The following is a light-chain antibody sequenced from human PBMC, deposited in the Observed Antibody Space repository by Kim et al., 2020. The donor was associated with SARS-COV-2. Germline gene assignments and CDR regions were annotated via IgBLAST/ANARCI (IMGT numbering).Light chain of an antibody. CDR2: DVS. CDR3: SSYTSSSTLV. V-gene: IGLV2-14*03. Sequence: QSALTQPASVSGSPGQSITISCTGTSSDVGAYDYVSWYQQHPGKAPKLMIYDVSNRPSGVSNRFSGSKSGNTASLTISGLQAEHEADYYCSSYTSSSTLVFGGGTQLTVL. J-gene: IGLJ2*01. CDR1: SSDVGAYDY.